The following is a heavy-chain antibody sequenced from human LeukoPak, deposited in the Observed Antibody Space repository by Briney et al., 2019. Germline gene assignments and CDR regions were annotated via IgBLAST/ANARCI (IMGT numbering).Heavy chain of an antibody. CDR2: INCNDGST. CDR3: ARDEGSTYNQLDS. D-gene: IGHD1-14*01. J-gene: IGHJ5*01. V-gene: IGHV1-2*02. CDR1: VYTFDNFY. Sequence: ASVKVSCKASVYTFDNFYIHWVRQAPGQGPEWMGWINCNDGSTNFAQKFQGRVTMTRVTAMSTVYMDLSGLGPDDTAIYYCARDEGSTYNQLDSWGQGTLVTVSS.